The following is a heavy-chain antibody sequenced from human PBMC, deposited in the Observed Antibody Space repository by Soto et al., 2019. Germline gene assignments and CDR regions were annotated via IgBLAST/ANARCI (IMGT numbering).Heavy chain of an antibody. CDR3: AKDSGSGGWFNWFHP. J-gene: IGHJ5*02. Sequence: QVQLVESGGGVVQPGGSLNLACVASGFTVGTTGMHWVRQAPGKGLEWVAMISHSGTSKQYGDSVQGRFTVSRDDAKNTLYLQMSSLRPEDTGTYHCAKDSGSGGWFNWFHPWGQGVQVTVSS. D-gene: IGHD6-19*01. CDR1: GFTVGTTG. CDR2: ISHSGTSK. V-gene: IGHV3-30*18.